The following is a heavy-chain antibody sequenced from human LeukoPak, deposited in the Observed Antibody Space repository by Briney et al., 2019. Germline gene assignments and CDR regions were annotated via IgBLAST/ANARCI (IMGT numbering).Heavy chain of an antibody. CDR2: ISYDGSNK. CDR3: AKDLTAVADNFDY. CDR1: GFTFSSYG. V-gene: IGHV3-30*18. Sequence: GGSLRLSCAASGFTFSSYGMHWVRQAPGKGLEWVAVISYDGSNKYYADSVKGRFTISRDNSKSTLYLQMNSLRAEDTAVYYCAKDLTAVADNFDYWGQGTLVTVSS. D-gene: IGHD6-19*01. J-gene: IGHJ4*02.